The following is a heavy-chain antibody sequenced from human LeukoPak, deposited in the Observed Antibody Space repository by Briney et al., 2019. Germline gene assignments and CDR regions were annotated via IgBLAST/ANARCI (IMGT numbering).Heavy chain of an antibody. V-gene: IGHV7-4-1*02. CDR3: ARGNRAVGVDS. D-gene: IGHD6-19*01. J-gene: IGHJ4*02. CDR2: INTNTGNP. CDR1: GYTFTSYT. Sequence: ASVKVSCKASGYTFTSYTLNWVRQAPGQGLEWMGWINTNTGNPTYAQGFTGRFIFSLDTSLSTAYLQISSLKTEDTAVYFCARGNRAVGVDSWGQGTLVTVSS.